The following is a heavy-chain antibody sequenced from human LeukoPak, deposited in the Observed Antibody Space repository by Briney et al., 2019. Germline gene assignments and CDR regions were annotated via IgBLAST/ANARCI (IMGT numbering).Heavy chain of an antibody. CDR2: IRYDGSNK. Sequence: GGSLRLSCAESGFTFSSYGMHWVRQAPGKGLEWVAFIRYDGSNKFYADSVKGRFTISRDNSKNTLYLQMNSLRAEDTAVYYCAKDRDSGYSLYNWFDPWGQGTLVTVSS. CDR3: AKDRDSGYSLYNWFDP. J-gene: IGHJ5*02. CDR1: GFTFSSYG. V-gene: IGHV3-30*02. D-gene: IGHD5-12*01.